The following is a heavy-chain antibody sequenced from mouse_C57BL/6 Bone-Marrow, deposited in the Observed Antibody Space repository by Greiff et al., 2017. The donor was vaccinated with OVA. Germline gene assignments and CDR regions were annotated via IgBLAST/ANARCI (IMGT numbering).Heavy chain of an antibody. CDR3: AREGILGNSYYYAMDY. CDR1: GFTFSSYA. D-gene: IGHD2-1*01. Sequence: EVQGVESGGGLVKPGGSLKLSCAASGFTFSSYAMSWVRQTPEKRLEWVATISDGGSYTYYPDNVKGRFTISRDNAKNNLYLQMSHLKSEDTAMYYCAREGILGNSYYYAMDYWGQGTSVTVSS. V-gene: IGHV5-4*01. CDR2: ISDGGSYT. J-gene: IGHJ4*01.